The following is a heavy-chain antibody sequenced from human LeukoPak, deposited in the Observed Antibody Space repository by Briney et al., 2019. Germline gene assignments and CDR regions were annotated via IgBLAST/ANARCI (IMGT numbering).Heavy chain of an antibody. CDR2: INNDGSST. J-gene: IGHJ6*02. V-gene: IGHV3-74*01. CDR3: ARAPGYSSGWYVFHPYYYGMDV. D-gene: IGHD6-19*01. Sequence: GGSLRLSCAASGFTFSSYWMHWVRQAPGKGLVWVSRINNDGSSTNYADSVKGRFTISRDNAKNTLYLQMNSLRAEDTAVYYCARAPGYSSGWYVFHPYYYGMDVWGQGTTVTVSS. CDR1: GFTFSSYW.